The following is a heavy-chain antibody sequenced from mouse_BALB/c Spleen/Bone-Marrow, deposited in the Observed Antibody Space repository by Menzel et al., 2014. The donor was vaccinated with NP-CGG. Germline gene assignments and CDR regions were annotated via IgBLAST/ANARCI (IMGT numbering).Heavy chain of an antibody. V-gene: IGHV14-3*02. Sequence: EVQGVESGAELVKPGASVKLSCTASGSNIKDTYMHWVKQRPEQGLEWIGRIDPANGNTKYDPKFQGKATITADTSSNTAYLQLSSLTSEDTAVYYCARYYYGSSLFDYWGQGTTLTVSS. CDR2: IDPANGNT. D-gene: IGHD1-1*01. J-gene: IGHJ2*01. CDR3: ARYYYGSSLFDY. CDR1: GSNIKDTY.